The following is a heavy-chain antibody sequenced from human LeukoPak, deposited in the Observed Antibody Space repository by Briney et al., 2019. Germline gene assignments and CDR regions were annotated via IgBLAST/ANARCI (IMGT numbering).Heavy chain of an antibody. J-gene: IGHJ1*01. CDR3: AMKSSGWYESAEYFQH. CDR2: ISGSGGST. CDR1: GFTFSSYA. Sequence: GGSLRLSCAASGFTFSSYAMSWVRQAPGKGLEWVSAISGSGGSTYYADSVKGRFTISRDNSKNTLYLQMNSLRAEDTAVYYCAMKSSGWYESAEYFQHWGQGTLVTVSS. V-gene: IGHV3-23*01. D-gene: IGHD6-19*01.